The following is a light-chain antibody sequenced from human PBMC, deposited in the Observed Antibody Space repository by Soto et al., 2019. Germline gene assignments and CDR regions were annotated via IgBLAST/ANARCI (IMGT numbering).Light chain of an antibody. J-gene: IGKJ2*01. CDR1: ESVRISQ. V-gene: IGKV3-20*01. Sequence: EIVLTQSPGTLSLSPGERASLSCRASESVRISQFAWYQHKPGQAPRLLIYSASSRATGIPDRFSGSGSGTDFTLTISRLEPEDFAVYYCQQYENAPPYTFGQGTKLEIK. CDR3: QQYENAPPYT. CDR2: SAS.